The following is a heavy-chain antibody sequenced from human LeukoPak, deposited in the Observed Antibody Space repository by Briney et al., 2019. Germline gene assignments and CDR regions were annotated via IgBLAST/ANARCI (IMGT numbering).Heavy chain of an antibody. CDR1: RGTFSSYA. J-gene: IGHJ6*04. Sequence: VASVKVSCKASRGTFSSYAISWVRQAPGQGLEWMGGIIPIFGTANYAQKFQGRVTITADESTSTAYMELSSLRSEDTAVYYCARRGRNDYSIDVWGKGTTVTISS. V-gene: IGHV1-69*13. CDR3: ARRGRNDYSIDV. CDR2: IIPIFGTA. D-gene: IGHD1-1*01.